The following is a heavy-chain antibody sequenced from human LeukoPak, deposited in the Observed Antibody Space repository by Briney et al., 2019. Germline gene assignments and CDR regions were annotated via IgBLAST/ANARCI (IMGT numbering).Heavy chain of an antibody. Sequence: SETLSLSCTVSGYSISSGYYWGWIRQPPGQGLEWIGSIYHSGSTYYNPSLKSRVIISVDTSKTQFSLKLSSVTAADTAVYYCASLSSGSYWDYWGQGTLVTVSS. J-gene: IGHJ4*02. CDR1: GYSISSGYY. V-gene: IGHV4-38-2*02. D-gene: IGHD1-26*01. CDR2: IYHSGST. CDR3: ASLSSGSYWDY.